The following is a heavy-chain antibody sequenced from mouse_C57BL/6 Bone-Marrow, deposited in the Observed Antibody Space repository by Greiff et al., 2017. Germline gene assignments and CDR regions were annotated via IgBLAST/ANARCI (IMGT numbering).Heavy chain of an antibody. CDR3: ARMRAY. Sequence: QVQLQQPGAELVKPGASVKLSCKASGYTLTSYWMQWVKQRPGQGLEWIGEIDPSDSYTNYNQKFKGKATLTVDKSSSTAYMQLSSLTSEDSAVYYCARMRAYWGQGTLVTVSA. CDR2: IDPSDSYT. J-gene: IGHJ3*01. V-gene: IGHV1-50*01. CDR1: GYTLTSYW.